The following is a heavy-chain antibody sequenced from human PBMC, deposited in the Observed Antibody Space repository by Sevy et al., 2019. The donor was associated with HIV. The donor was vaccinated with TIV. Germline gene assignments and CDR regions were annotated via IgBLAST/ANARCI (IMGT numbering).Heavy chain of an antibody. CDR2: ISGSGGST. D-gene: IGHD3-10*01. CDR1: GFTFSSYA. V-gene: IGHV3-23*01. J-gene: IGHJ6*02. Sequence: GGSLRLSCAASGFTFSSYAMSWVRQAPGKGLEWVSAISGSGGSTYYADSVKGRFTISRDNSKNTLYLQMDSLRAEDTAVYYWSANLYGPPYYYHGMDVWGQGTTVTVSS. CDR3: SANLYGPPYYYHGMDV.